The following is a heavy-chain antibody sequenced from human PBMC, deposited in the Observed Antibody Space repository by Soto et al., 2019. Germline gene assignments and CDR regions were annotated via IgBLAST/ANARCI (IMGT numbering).Heavy chain of an antibody. CDR3: ARDQEGSGSYYKGDWFDP. CDR2: IYYSGST. D-gene: IGHD3-10*01. CDR1: GGSISSGGYY. V-gene: IGHV4-31*03. J-gene: IGHJ5*02. Sequence: QVQLQESGPGLVKPSQTLSLTCTVSGGSISSGGYYWSWIRQHPGKGLEWIGYIYYSGSTYYNPSLKSRVTISVDTSKNQCSLKLSSGTAADTAVYYCARDQEGSGSYYKGDWFDPWGQGTLVTVSS.